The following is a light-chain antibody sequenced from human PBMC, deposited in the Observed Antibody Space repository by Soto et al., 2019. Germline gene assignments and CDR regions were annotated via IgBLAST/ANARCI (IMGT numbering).Light chain of an antibody. V-gene: IGKV3-20*01. Sequence: EIVLTQSPGTLSLSPGERATLSCRASQSINHKYLAWFQQEPGQTPRLLIHSVSIRATGIPDRFSGSGSGTDFTLTICRLEPEDFAVYYCQLYSGSPWTFGRGTKVEIK. CDR3: QLYSGSPWT. CDR1: QSINHKY. J-gene: IGKJ1*01. CDR2: SVS.